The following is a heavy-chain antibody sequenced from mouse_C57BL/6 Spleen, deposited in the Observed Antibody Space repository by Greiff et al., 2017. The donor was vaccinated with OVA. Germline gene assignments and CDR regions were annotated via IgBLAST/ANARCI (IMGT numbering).Heavy chain of an antibody. CDR1: GFTFSSYG. Sequence: EVKLMESGGDLVKPGGSLKLSCAASGFTFSSYGMSWVRQTPDKRLEWVATISSGGSYTYYPDSVKGRFTISRDNAKNTLYLQMSSLKSEDTAMYYCARDTTYYSNYGGNYFDYWGQGTTLTVSS. CDR3: ARDTTYYSNYGGNYFDY. J-gene: IGHJ2*01. D-gene: IGHD2-5*01. CDR2: ISSGGSYT. V-gene: IGHV5-6*01.